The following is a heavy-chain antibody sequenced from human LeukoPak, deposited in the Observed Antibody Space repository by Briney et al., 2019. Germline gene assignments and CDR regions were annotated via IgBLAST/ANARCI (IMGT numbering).Heavy chain of an antibody. CDR1: GFTFNNYA. CDR2: ISGSGGKT. V-gene: IGHV3-23*01. J-gene: IGHJ4*02. Sequence: GGSLRLSCAASGFTFNNYAMSWVRQAPGKGLEWVSAISGSGGKTYYADSVKGRFAISRDSSKNTLYLQMNSLRAEGTAVYYCAKGRQWELPLDYWGQGTLVTVSS. CDR3: AKGRQWELPLDY. D-gene: IGHD1-26*01.